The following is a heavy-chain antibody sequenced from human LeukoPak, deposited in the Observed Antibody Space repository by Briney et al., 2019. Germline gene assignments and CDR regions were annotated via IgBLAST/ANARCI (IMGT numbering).Heavy chain of an antibody. V-gene: IGHV3-53*01. CDR2: IYSGGTI. D-gene: IGHD2-2*01. Sequence: GGSLRLSCVASGFXVSSNHINWVRQAPGKGLEWVSIIYSGGTIHYADSVKGRFTISRDTSMNTVFLQMNSLRAEDTAVYYCARDSSSHYYFDYWGQGTPVSVSS. J-gene: IGHJ4*02. CDR1: GFXVSSNH. CDR3: ARDSSSHYYFDY.